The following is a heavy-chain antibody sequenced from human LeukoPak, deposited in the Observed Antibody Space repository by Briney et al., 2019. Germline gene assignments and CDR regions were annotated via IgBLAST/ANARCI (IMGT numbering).Heavy chain of an antibody. D-gene: IGHD3-9*01. Sequence: PSETLSLTCTVSGGSISSYYWNWIRQSPGKGLEWIGYIYYSGSTNYNPSLKSRVTISVDTSKNQFSLKLSSVTAADTAVYYCARDYYDILTGYQMDDAFDIWGQGTMVTVSS. CDR1: GGSISSYY. CDR3: ARDYYDILTGYQMDDAFDI. V-gene: IGHV4-59*12. J-gene: IGHJ3*02. CDR2: IYYSGST.